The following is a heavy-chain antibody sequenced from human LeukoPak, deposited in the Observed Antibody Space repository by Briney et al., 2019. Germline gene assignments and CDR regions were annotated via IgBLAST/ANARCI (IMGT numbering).Heavy chain of an antibody. CDR1: GFTVSSNY. Sequence: GGSLRLSCAASGFTVSSNYMSWVRQAPGKGLEWVSVIYSGGSTYYADSVKGRFTISRDNSKNTLYLQMNSLKTEDTAVYYCTATRDSSYYYYYMDVWGKGTTVTVSS. D-gene: IGHD6-13*01. CDR3: TATRDSSYYYYYMDV. V-gene: IGHV3-66*01. CDR2: IYSGGST. J-gene: IGHJ6*03.